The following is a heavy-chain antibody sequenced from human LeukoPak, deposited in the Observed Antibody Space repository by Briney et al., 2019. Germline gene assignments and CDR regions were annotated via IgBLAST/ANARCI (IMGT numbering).Heavy chain of an antibody. CDR2: IIPIFGTA. Sequence: ASVKVSCKASGYTFTSYAISWVRQAPGQGLEWMGGIIPIFGTANYAQKFQGRVTITTDESTSTAYMELSSLRSEDTAVYYCARHPIGSGKNNWFDPWGQRTLVTVSS. V-gene: IGHV1-69*05. J-gene: IGHJ5*02. CDR3: ARHPIGSGKNNWFDP. D-gene: IGHD3-10*01. CDR1: GYTFTSYA.